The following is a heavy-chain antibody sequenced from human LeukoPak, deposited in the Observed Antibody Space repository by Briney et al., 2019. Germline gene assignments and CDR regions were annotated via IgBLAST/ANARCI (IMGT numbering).Heavy chain of an antibody. V-gene: IGHV4-34*01. J-gene: IGHJ4*02. D-gene: IGHD3-10*01. Sequence: SSETLSLTCAVYGGSFSGYYWSWIHQPPGKGLEWIGEINHSGSTNYNPSLKSRVTISVDTSKNQFSLKLSSVTAADTAVYYCARGPEELLWFGELFLFDYWGQGTLVTVSS. CDR3: ARGPEELLWFGELFLFDY. CDR2: INHSGST. CDR1: GGSFSGYY.